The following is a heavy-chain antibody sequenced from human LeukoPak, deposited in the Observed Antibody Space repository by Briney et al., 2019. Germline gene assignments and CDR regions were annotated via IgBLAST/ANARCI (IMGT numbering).Heavy chain of an antibody. J-gene: IGHJ3*02. CDR1: GGSISSYY. CDR3: AGVEMATTEGFDAFDI. V-gene: IGHV4-59*01. Sequence: SETLSLTCTVSGGSISSYYWSWIRQPPGKGLEWIGYIYYSGSTNYNPSLKSRVTISVDTSKNQFSLKLSSVTAADTAVYYCAGVEMATTEGFDAFDIWGQGTMVTVSS. CDR2: IYYSGST. D-gene: IGHD5-24*01.